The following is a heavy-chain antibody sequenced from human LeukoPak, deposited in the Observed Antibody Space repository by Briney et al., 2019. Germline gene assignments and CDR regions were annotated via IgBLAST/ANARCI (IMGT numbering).Heavy chain of an antibody. CDR2: IYTSGST. CDR3: ARDGLLPIDY. V-gene: IGHV4-61*02. D-gene: IGHD3-22*01. CDR1: GGSISSGSYY. J-gene: IGHJ4*02. Sequence: PSQTLSLTCTVSGGSISSGSYYWSWIRQPAGKGLEWIGRIYTSGSTNYNPSLKSRVTISVDTSKNQFSLKLSSVTAADTAVYYCARDGLLPIDYWGQGTPVTVSS.